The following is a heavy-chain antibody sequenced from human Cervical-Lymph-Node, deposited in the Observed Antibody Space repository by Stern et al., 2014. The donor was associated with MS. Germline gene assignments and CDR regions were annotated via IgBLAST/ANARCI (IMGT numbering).Heavy chain of an antibody. D-gene: IGHD6-13*01. V-gene: IGHV7-4-1*02. Sequence: VQLVESGSELKKPGASVKVSCKASGYTFTSYAMNWVRQAPGQGLEWMGWVNTNTGNPTYAQGFTGRFVFSLDTSVSTAYLQISSLKAEDTAVYYCARRQPTRHGSWYLGLFDYWGQGTLVTVSS. CDR1: GYTFTSYA. CDR3: ARRQPTRHGSWYLGLFDY. J-gene: IGHJ4*02. CDR2: VNTNTGNP.